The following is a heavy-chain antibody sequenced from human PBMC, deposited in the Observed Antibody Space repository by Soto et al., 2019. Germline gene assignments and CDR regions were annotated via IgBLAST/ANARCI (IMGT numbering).Heavy chain of an antibody. V-gene: IGHV2-5*02. CDR1: GFSLSTSGVG. Sequence: SGLTRVNPTQTLTLTCTFSGFSLSTSGVGVGWIRQPPGKALEWLALIYWDDDKRYSPSLKSRLTITKDTSKNQVVLTMTNMDPVDTATYYCAHRSAVLYRTHPFDYWGQGTLVTVSS. CDR2: IYWDDDK. D-gene: IGHD3-16*02. CDR3: AHRSAVLYRTHPFDY. J-gene: IGHJ4*02.